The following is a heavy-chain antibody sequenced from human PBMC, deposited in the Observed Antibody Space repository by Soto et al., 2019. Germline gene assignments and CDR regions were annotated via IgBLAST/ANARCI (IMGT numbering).Heavy chain of an antibody. CDR3: ARATDAITMIGYNWFDP. Sequence: QVQLQESGPGLVKPSETLSLTCTVSGGSISSYYWSWIRQPPGKGLEWIGYIYYSGSTNYNPSLKSRVTISVYTSKNRFSLKLSSVTAADTAVYYCARATDAITMIGYNWFDPWGQGTLVTVSA. J-gene: IGHJ5*02. D-gene: IGHD3-22*01. V-gene: IGHV4-59*01. CDR2: IYYSGST. CDR1: GGSISSYY.